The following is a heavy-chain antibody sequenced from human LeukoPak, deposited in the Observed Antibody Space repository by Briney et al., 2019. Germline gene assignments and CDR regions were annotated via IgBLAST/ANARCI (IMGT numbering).Heavy chain of an antibody. J-gene: IGHJ4*02. V-gene: IGHV3-33*01. Sequence: GGSLRLSCAASGFIFSTHGMYWVRQPPGKGLEWVAATWSDGTTEYYADSVKGRFTISRDNSKNTLYLRMNSLRVEDTAVYFCARGYSGSFDYWGQGTLVTVSS. D-gene: IGHD1-26*01. CDR1: GFIFSTHG. CDR3: ARGYSGSFDY. CDR2: TWSDGTTE.